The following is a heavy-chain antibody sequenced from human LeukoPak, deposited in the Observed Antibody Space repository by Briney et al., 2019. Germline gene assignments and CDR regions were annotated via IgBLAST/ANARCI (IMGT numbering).Heavy chain of an antibody. V-gene: IGHV4-4*02. CDR3: ARHGSDIVATFYYYYYMDV. CDR2: INHSGST. J-gene: IGHJ6*03. Sequence: SETLSLTCAVSSGSIFSSNWWSWVRQPPGKGLEWIGEINHSGSTNYNPSLKSRVTISVDTSKNQFSLKLSSVTAADTAVYYCARHGSDIVATFYYYYYMDVWGKGTTVTISS. D-gene: IGHD5-12*01. CDR1: SGSIFSSNW.